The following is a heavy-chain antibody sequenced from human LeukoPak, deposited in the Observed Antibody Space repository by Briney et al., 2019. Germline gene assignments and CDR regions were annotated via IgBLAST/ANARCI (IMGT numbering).Heavy chain of an antibody. CDR2: MNPNSGNT. J-gene: IGHJ4*02. CDR3: TRGSSGRRDN. Sequence: ASVTVSCKASGYTFTSCDINWVRQAPGQGLERMGWMNPNSGNTGYGQSFQGRITMTRDISIGTAYMELSNLTSEDTAIYYCTRGSSGRRDNWGQGTLVTVSA. V-gene: IGHV1-8*01. CDR1: GYTFTSCD. D-gene: IGHD6-19*01.